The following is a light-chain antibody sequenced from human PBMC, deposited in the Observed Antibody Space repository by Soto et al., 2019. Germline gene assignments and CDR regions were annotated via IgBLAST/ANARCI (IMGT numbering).Light chain of an antibody. CDR1: QSVSSN. CDR3: QQYHNWYT. J-gene: IGKJ2*01. Sequence: EVVMTQSPATLSVSPGEGATLSCRASQSVSSNVAWYQQKPGQAPRLLIYGASSRDTGIPARFSGSGSGTEFTLAISSLQSEDFGVYYCQQYHNWYTFGQGTKLEIK. CDR2: GAS. V-gene: IGKV3-15*01.